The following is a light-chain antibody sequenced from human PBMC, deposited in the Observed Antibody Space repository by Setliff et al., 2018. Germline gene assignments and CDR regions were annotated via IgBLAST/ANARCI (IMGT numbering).Light chain of an antibody. CDR3: SSYADSSVFL. J-gene: IGLJ1*01. Sequence: QSVLTQPPSASESPGQSVTISCTGTSNDVWGHNYVSWYQQHPGKAPQLIIYDVTKRPSGVPDRFSGSKSGNTASLTVSGLQAEDEAEYYCSSYADSSVFLFGSGTKVTVL. V-gene: IGLV2-8*01. CDR1: SNDVWGHNY. CDR2: DVT.